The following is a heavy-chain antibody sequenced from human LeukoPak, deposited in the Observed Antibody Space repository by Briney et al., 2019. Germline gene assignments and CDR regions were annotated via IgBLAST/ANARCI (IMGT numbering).Heavy chain of an antibody. V-gene: IGHV1-46*01. CDR2: INPSGGST. D-gene: IGHD4-23*01. J-gene: IGHJ3*02. Sequence: GASVKVSCKASGYTFTSYYMHWVRQAPGQGLEWMGIINPSGGSTSYAQKFQGRVTMTRDMSTSTVYMELSSLRSEDTAVYYCARARVDDAFDIWGQGTMVTVSS. CDR1: GYTFTSYY. CDR3: ARARVDDAFDI.